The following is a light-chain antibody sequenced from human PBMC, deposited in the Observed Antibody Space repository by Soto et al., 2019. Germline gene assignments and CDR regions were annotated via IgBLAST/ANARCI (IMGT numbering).Light chain of an antibody. CDR2: GAS. J-gene: IGKJ5*01. CDR1: QSVSSNY. CDR3: LHYGGSPLT. Sequence: IVLTQSPGTLSLSPGERATLSCRASQSVSSNYLAWFQQKPGQAPRLLIYGASTRTTGIPDRFSGSGSGTDFTLTIGRLEPGDFAVYYCLHYGGSPLTFGQGTRLEIK. V-gene: IGKV3-20*01.